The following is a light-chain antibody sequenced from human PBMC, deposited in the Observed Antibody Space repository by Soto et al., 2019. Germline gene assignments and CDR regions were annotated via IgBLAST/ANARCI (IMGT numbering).Light chain of an antibody. Sequence: QSALTQPRAVSGSPGQSVTISCTGTSSDVGGYNYVSWYQQHPGKAPKLMIYNVSKRPSGVPDRFSGSKSGNTASLTISGLQGEDEGDYYCCSNAGSYTDVFGTGTKLTVI. CDR2: NVS. J-gene: IGLJ1*01. CDR3: CSNAGSYTDV. CDR1: SSDVGGYNY. V-gene: IGLV2-11*01.